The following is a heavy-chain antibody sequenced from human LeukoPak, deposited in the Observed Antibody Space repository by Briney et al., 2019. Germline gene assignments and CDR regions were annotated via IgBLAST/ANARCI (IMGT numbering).Heavy chain of an antibody. D-gene: IGHD5-12*01. Sequence: SETLSLTCTVSGGSINNYYWNWIRQPPGKGLEWIGYIYYSGITNYNPSLKSRVSISVDTSRNQFSLSLNSVTAADTAVYYCARHALRGNDVLPTNYFDYWAQGALVTVSS. CDR3: ARHALRGNDVLPTNYFDY. CDR1: GGSINNYY. J-gene: IGHJ4*02. CDR2: IYYSGIT. V-gene: IGHV4-59*08.